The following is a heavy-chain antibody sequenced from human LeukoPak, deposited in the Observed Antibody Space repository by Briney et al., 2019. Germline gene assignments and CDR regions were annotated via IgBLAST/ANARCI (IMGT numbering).Heavy chain of an antibody. CDR3: AHYYDSSGSRGD. CDR1: GGSISSSSYY. V-gene: IGHV4-39*07. CDR2: IYYSGST. D-gene: IGHD3-22*01. J-gene: IGHJ4*02. Sequence: SETLSLTCTVSGGSISSSSYYWGWIRRPPGKGLEWIGSIYYSGSTYYNPSLKSRVTISVDTSKNQFSLKLSSVTAADTAVYYCAHYYDSSGSRGDWGQGTLVTVSS.